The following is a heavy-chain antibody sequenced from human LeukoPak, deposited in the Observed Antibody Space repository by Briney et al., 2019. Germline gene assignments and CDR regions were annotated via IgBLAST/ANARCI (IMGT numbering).Heavy chain of an antibody. Sequence: GGSLRLSCAASGFTFSSYGMHWVRQAPGKGLEWVAVISYDGSNKYYADSVKGRFTISRDNSKNTLYLQMNSLRTDDTAVYYYAKGQLRFDPWGQGTLVTVSS. D-gene: IGHD1-1*01. J-gene: IGHJ5*02. CDR2: ISYDGSNK. CDR1: GFTFSSYG. V-gene: IGHV3-30*18. CDR3: AKGQLRFDP.